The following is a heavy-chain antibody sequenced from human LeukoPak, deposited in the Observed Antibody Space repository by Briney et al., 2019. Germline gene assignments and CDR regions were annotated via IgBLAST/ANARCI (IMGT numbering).Heavy chain of an antibody. Sequence: GGSLRLSCAASGFTFSSYSMNWVRQAPGKGLEWVSYISSSSTIYYAGSVKGRFTISRDNAKNSLYLQMNSLRAEDTAVYYCARDMYYDFWSGSTNFDYWGQGTLVTVSS. CDR2: ISSSSTI. D-gene: IGHD3-3*01. CDR3: ARDMYYDFWSGSTNFDY. CDR1: GFTFSSYS. J-gene: IGHJ4*02. V-gene: IGHV3-48*01.